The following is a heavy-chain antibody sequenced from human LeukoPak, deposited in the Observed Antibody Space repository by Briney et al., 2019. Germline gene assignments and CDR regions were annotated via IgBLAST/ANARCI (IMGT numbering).Heavy chain of an antibody. D-gene: IGHD3-10*01. CDR2: IKQDGSEK. CDR1: GFTFSSYW. J-gene: IGHJ6*02. V-gene: IGHV3-7*05. Sequence: GGSLRLSCAASGFTFSSYWMSWVRQAPGKGLEWVANIKQDGSEKYYVDSVKGRFTISRDNSKNTLYLQMNSLRAEDTGVYYCAKSGPPQSMDVWGQGTTVTVSS. CDR3: AKSGPPQSMDV.